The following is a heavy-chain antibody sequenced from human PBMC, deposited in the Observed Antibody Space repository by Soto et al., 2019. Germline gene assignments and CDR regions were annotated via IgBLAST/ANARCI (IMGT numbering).Heavy chain of an antibody. CDR2: LSRTSNYI. J-gene: IGHJ4*02. V-gene: IGHV3-21*01. D-gene: IGHD4-17*01. CDR3: ARAHGYGDWLYYFDF. CDR1: GFIFNSYS. Sequence: EVQLVESGGGLVQPGGSLRLSCVASGFIFNSYSMNWVRQAPGKGLEWVASLSRTSNYIYYADSVKGRFTISRDNAKNSLDLQMTGLRVEDTAVYYCARAHGYGDWLYYFDFWGQGTLVTVS.